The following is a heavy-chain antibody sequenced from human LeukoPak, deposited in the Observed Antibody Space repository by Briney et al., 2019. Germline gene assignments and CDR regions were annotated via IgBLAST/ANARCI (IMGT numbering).Heavy chain of an antibody. Sequence: ASVTVSCKASGGXFSSYAISWVRQAPGQGLEWMGGIIPIFGTANYAQKFQGRVTITADESTSTAYMELSSLRSEDTAVYYCARSRTPKVAQKAPSYFDYWGQGTLVTVSS. V-gene: IGHV1-69*13. D-gene: IGHD1-14*01. J-gene: IGHJ4*02. CDR3: ARSRTPKVAQKAPSYFDY. CDR1: GGXFSSYA. CDR2: IIPIFGTA.